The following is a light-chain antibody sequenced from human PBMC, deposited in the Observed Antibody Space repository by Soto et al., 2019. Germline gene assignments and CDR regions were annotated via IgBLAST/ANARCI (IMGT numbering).Light chain of an antibody. V-gene: IGLV2-23*01. Sequence: QSALTQPASVSGSPGQSITISCTGTSSDVGTYDLVSWYQHHPGAAPKLMIYEATRRPSGISNRFSGSKSGNTDSLTISGLQAEDEADYYCCSFAGSNSWVFGGGTKLTVL. CDR3: CSFAGSNSWV. CDR2: EAT. J-gene: IGLJ3*02. CDR1: SSDVGTYDL.